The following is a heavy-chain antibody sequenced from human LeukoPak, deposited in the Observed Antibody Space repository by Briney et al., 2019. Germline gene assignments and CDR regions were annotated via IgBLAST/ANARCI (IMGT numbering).Heavy chain of an antibody. CDR2: ISSSSSYI. CDR3: ARDIMDYDLTYYFDY. CDR1: GFTFSSYS. J-gene: IGHJ4*02. V-gene: IGHV3-21*01. D-gene: IGHD3-22*01. Sequence: GGSLRLSCAASGFTFSSYSMNWVRQAPGKGLEWVSSISSSSSYIYYADSVKGRFTISRDNDKNSLYLQMNSLRAEDTAVHYCARDIMDYDLTYYFDYWGQGTLVTVSS.